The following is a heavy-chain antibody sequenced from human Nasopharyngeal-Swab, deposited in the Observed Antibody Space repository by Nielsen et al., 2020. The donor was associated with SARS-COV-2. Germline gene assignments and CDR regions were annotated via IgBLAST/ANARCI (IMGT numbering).Heavy chain of an antibody. CDR3: ARNVYYYDARTLDY. D-gene: IGHD3-22*01. Sequence: GGSLRLSCAASGFTFSSYGMHWVRQAPGKGLEWVAVISYDGSNKYYADSVKGRFTISRDNSKNTLYLQMNSLRAEDTAVYYCARNVYYYDARTLDYWGQGTLVTVSS. J-gene: IGHJ4*02. CDR1: GFTFSSYG. CDR2: ISYDGSNK. V-gene: IGHV3-30*03.